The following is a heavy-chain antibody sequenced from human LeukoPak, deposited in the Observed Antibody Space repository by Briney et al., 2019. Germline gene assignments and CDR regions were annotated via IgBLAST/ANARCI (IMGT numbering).Heavy chain of an antibody. CDR2: ISGSGGAT. CDR3: ARGGVDYYGSGTYYLMYYFDY. Sequence: GGSLRLSCAASGFTFNTYGMSWVRQAPGKGLEWVSGISGSGGATYYADSVKGRFTIARDDPHNTLYLQMNSLRAEDTAVYFCARGGVDYYGSGTYYLMYYFDYWGQGALVTVSS. V-gene: IGHV3-23*01. CDR1: GFTFNTYG. D-gene: IGHD3-10*01. J-gene: IGHJ4*02.